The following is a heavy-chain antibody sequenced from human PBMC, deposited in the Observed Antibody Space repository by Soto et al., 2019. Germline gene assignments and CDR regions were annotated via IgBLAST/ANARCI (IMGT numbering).Heavy chain of an antibody. CDR1: GDSISSGNYY. D-gene: IGHD4-17*01. J-gene: IGHJ4*02. CDR3: ATMGTPVTGLYYFDY. Sequence: TSETLSLTCTVSGDSISSGNYYWSWIRQPPGKGLEWIGFISYSGTTHYSASLRSRVSISVDTSKNQFSLDLSSVTAADTAVYYCATMGTPVTGLYYFDYWGQGTLVTVSS. V-gene: IGHV4-30-4*01. CDR2: ISYSGTT.